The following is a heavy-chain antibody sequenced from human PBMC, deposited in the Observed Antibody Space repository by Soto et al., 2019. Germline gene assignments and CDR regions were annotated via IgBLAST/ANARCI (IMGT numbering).Heavy chain of an antibody. CDR3: AKRGGWGWGFHDY. D-gene: IGHD6-19*01. CDR2: IGTGGGNT. CDR1: GFKFSTYA. V-gene: IGHV3-23*01. J-gene: IGHJ4*02. Sequence: GGSLRLSWADSGFKFSTYAMSWVRQAPGKGLEWVSTIGTGGGNTYYADSVKGRFTISRDNSENTLYLQMNSIRAEDTALYYCAKRGGWGWGFHDYGSRGALVSVSS.